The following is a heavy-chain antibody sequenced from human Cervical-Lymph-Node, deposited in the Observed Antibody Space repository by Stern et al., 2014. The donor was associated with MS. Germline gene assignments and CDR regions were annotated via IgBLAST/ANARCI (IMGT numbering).Heavy chain of an antibody. J-gene: IGHJ4*02. CDR2: ISRSSSYI. V-gene: IGHV3-21*01. Sequence: EVQLVESGGGLVKPGGSLRLSCAASGFTFSSYSMNWVRQAPGKGLEWVSSISRSSSYIYYADSVKGRFTISRDNAKNSLYLQMNSLRAEDTAVYYCARGRGTYYYGSGTYVDYWGQGTLVTVSS. D-gene: IGHD3-10*01. CDR1: GFTFSSYS. CDR3: ARGRGTYYYGSGTYVDY.